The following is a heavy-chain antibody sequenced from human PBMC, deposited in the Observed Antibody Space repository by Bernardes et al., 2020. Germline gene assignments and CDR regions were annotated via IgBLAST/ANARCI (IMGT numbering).Heavy chain of an antibody. Sequence: GSLRLSCAASGFTFDDYGMSWVRQAPGKGLEWVAGIKWNGGSTGYADSVKGRFTISRDNAKNSLYLQMNSLRVEDTALYHCAREIGVNTYYFDYWGQGTLVTVSS. CDR2: IKWNGGST. V-gene: IGHV3-20*01. CDR3: AREIGVNTYYFDY. CDR1: GFTFDDYG. J-gene: IGHJ4*02. D-gene: IGHD2-8*01.